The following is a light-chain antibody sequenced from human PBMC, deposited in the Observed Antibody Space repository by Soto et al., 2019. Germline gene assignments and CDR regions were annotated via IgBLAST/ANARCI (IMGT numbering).Light chain of an antibody. CDR3: QQYNNWPPYT. J-gene: IGKJ2*01. CDR1: QSVSSNY. Sequence: EIVLTQSPGTLSLSPGERATLSCRASQSVSSNYLVWYQQKPGQAPRPLIYGASTRAIGIPDRFSGSGSGTDFTLTISRLEPEDFAVYYCQQYNNWPPYTFGQGTKLEIK. CDR2: GAS. V-gene: IGKV3-20*01.